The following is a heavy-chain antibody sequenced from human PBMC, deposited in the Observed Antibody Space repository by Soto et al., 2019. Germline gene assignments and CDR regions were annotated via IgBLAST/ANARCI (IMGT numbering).Heavy chain of an antibody. CDR1: GDSVSSNSAA. CDR3: ARGPDCSSTSCYGEMGYYMDV. V-gene: IGHV6-1*01. D-gene: IGHD2-2*01. J-gene: IGHJ6*03. CDR2: TYYRSKWYN. Sequence: SQTLSLTCAISGDSVSSNSAAWNWIRQSPSRGLEWLGRTYYRSKWYNDYAVSVKSRITINPDTSKNQFSLQLNSVTPEDTAVYYCARGPDCSSTSCYGEMGYYMDVWGKGTTVTVSS.